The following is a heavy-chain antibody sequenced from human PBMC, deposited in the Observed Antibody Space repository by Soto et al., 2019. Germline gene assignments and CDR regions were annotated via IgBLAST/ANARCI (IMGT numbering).Heavy chain of an antibody. J-gene: IGHJ5*02. V-gene: IGHV1-58*01. CDR2: IVVGSGST. Sequence: SVKVSCKASGFTFTSSAVQWVRQARGQRLEWIGWIVVGSGSTNYAQKFQERVTITRDMSTSTAYMELSSLRSGDTAVYYCASLRGYSYLSGFDPWGQGTLVTVSS. D-gene: IGHD5-18*01. CDR1: GFTFTSSA. CDR3: ASLRGYSYLSGFDP.